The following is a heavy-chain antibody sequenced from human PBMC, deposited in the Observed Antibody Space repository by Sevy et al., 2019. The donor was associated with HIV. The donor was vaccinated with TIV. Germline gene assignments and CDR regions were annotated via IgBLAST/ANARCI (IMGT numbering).Heavy chain of an antibody. J-gene: IGHJ4*02. Sequence: GGSLRLSCAASGFIFSKFALSWVRQAPGRVLEWVSAVSGNDGSTYYAASVKGRFTISRDISENMLYLQMNSLSAEDTAVYYCAKDFSYGGNSWNFDLWGQGTLVTVSS. CDR1: GFIFSKFA. D-gene: IGHD3-9*01. V-gene: IGHV3-23*01. CDR3: AKDFSYGGNSWNFDL. CDR2: VSGNDGST.